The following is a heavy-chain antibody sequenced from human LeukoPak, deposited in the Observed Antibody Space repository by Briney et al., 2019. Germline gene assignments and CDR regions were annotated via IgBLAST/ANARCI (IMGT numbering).Heavy chain of an antibody. CDR1: GFTFSSYD. Sequence: PGGSLRLSCAASGFTFSSYDMHWVRQAPGKGLEWVAVISYYGSNKYYPDSVKGRFTISRDNSKNTLYLQMNSLRAEDTAVYYCARDWGTTYGMDVWGQGTTVTVSS. J-gene: IGHJ6*02. V-gene: IGHV3-30-3*01. CDR3: ARDWGTTYGMDV. D-gene: IGHD2-2*01. CDR2: ISYYGSNK.